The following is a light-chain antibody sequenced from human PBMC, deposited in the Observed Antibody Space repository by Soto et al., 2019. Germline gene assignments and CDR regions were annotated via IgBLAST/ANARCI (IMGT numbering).Light chain of an antibody. V-gene: IGLV2-14*03. Sequence: QSVLNQPASVSGSPGQSITISCTGTSSDVGGYNYVSWYQQHPGKAPKLMIYDVSNRPSGVSNRFSGFKSGNTASLTISGLHAEDEADYYCSSYTTSSTYVFGTGTKVTVL. CDR2: DVS. CDR3: SSYTTSSTYV. CDR1: SSDVGGYNY. J-gene: IGLJ1*01.